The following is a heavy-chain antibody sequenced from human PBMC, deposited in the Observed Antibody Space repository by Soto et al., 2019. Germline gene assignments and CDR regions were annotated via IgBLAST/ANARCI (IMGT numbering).Heavy chain of an antibody. D-gene: IGHD3-3*01. CDR2: INHSGST. CDR1: GGSFSGYY. V-gene: IGHV4-34*01. J-gene: IGHJ3*02. CDR3: ARGQVLRFLEWPNHDAFDI. Sequence: PSATLSLTCAVYGGSFSGYYWSWIRQPPGKGLEWIGEINHSGSTNYNPSLKSRVTISVDTSKNQFSLKLSSVTAADTAVYYCARGQVLRFLEWPNHDAFDIWGQGTMVTVSS.